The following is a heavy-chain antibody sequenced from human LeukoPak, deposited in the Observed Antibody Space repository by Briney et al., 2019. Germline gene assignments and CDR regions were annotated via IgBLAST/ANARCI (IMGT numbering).Heavy chain of an antibody. D-gene: IGHD2/OR15-2a*01. V-gene: IGHV3-23*01. Sequence: GGSLRLSCAGSGFSFSSNTMSWVRQAPGRGLEWVSAISNNGGRTDYADSVKGRFTIPGDNSKSTLYLHMDSLRAEDTAVYYCARDEDTSALSEYWGQGTLVTVSS. J-gene: IGHJ4*02. CDR3: ARDEDTSALSEY. CDR1: GFSFSSNT. CDR2: ISNNGGRT.